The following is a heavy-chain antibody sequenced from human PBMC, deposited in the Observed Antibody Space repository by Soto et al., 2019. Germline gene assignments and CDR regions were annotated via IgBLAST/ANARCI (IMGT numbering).Heavy chain of an antibody. CDR1: GGTFSSYA. CDR2: IIPIFGTA. V-gene: IGHV1-69*01. D-gene: IGHD2-2*01. J-gene: IGHJ5*02. Sequence: QVQLVQSGAEVKKPGSSVKVSCKASGGTFSSYAISWVRQAPGQGLEWMGGIIPIFGTANYAQKFQGRVTITSDESTSTGYMELSSLRSEDTAVYYCARDGVGYCSSTSCPHWFDPWGQGTLVTVSS. CDR3: ARDGVGYCSSTSCPHWFDP.